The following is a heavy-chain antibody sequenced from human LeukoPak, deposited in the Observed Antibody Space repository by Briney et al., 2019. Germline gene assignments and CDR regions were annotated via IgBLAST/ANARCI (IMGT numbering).Heavy chain of an antibody. Sequence: PSGTLSLTCAVSGGSISSSNWWSWVRQPPGKGLEWIGRIYTRGSTNYNPSLKTRVTMSIDTSKNHFSLKLSSVTAADTAVYYCASTVAGIGYFDYWGQGTLVTVSS. CDR2: IYTRGST. D-gene: IGHD6-19*01. V-gene: IGHV4-4*02. CDR1: GGSISSSNW. J-gene: IGHJ4*02. CDR3: ASTVAGIGYFDY.